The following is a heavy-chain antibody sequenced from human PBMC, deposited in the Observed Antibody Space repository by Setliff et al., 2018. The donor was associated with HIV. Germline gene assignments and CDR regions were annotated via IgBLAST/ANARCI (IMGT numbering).Heavy chain of an antibody. V-gene: IGHV3-30*01. CDR1: GFTFSSYA. Sequence: SLRLSCAASGFTFSSYAMHWVRQAPGKGLEWVAVISYDGSNKYYADSVKGRFTISRDNSKNTLYLQMNSLRAEDTAVYYCTRDPTPKELFSSGWSPLDSWGQGTLVTVSS. D-gene: IGHD6-13*01. J-gene: IGHJ4*02. CDR3: TRDPTPKELFSSGWSPLDS. CDR2: ISYDGSNK.